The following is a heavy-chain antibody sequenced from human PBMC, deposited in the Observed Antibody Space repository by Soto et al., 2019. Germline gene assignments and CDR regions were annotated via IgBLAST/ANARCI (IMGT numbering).Heavy chain of an antibody. J-gene: IGHJ5*01. CDR1: GFSFSSYT. V-gene: IGHV3-21*06. D-gene: IGHD2-15*01. CDR3: TRAHEVAWFDS. CDR2: ITNSGTHT. Sequence: PWGLLRLSCTASGFSFSSYTMTWVLQAPGKGLQWVASITNSGTHTYSADSVKGQFTISRDNEKNSLYLQMNNLRAEDTATYYCTRAHEVAWFDSWGLGTLVTVPS.